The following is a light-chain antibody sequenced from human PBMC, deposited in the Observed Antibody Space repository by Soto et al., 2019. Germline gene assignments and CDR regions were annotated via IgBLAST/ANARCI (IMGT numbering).Light chain of an antibody. V-gene: IGLV1-40*01. CDR2: ANS. CDR1: SSNIGAGYN. Sequence: QLVLTQPPSVSGAPGQRVTISCTGTSSNIGAGYNVHWFQQLPGTAPKLLIYANSNRPSGVPDRFSGSKSGTSASLATTGLQAEDEADYYCQSYDTSLSVVFGGGTKLTVL. CDR3: QSYDTSLSVV. J-gene: IGLJ2*01.